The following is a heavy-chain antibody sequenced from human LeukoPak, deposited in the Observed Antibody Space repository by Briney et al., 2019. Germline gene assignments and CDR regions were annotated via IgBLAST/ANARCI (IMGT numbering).Heavy chain of an antibody. CDR1: GFTFSSYA. Sequence: GGSLRLSCAASGFTFSSYAMTWVRQAPGKGLEWVSSITGGDTTYYAHSVRGRFTISRDNSKNTLSLQTNSLRAEDTAVYYCAKQRSEVVVAATNYWGQGTLVTVSS. D-gene: IGHD2-15*01. CDR2: ITGGDTT. V-gene: IGHV3-23*01. J-gene: IGHJ4*02. CDR3: AKQRSEVVVAATNY.